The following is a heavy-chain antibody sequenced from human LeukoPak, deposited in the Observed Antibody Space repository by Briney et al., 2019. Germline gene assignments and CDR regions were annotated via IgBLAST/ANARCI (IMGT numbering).Heavy chain of an antibody. D-gene: IGHD6-19*01. CDR3: ARLQAVVGTDYYYIDV. J-gene: IGHJ6*03. CDR1: GGSFSGYY. V-gene: IGHV4-34*01. CDR2: INHRGST. Sequence: SETLSLTCAVYGGSFSGYYWSWIRQPPGKGLEWIGEINHRGSTNYNPSLKSRVTISIDMSKNQFSLKLRSVTAEDTAVYYCARLQAVVGTDYYYIDVWGKGTTVTVSS.